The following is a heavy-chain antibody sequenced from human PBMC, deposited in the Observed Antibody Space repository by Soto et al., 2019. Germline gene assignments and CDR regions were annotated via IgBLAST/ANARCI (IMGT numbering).Heavy chain of an antibody. V-gene: IGHV4-59*01. CDR1: GGSISSYY. J-gene: IGHJ6*02. CDR3: ARARGYSGYDYADYYYGMDV. D-gene: IGHD5-12*01. Sequence: SETLSLTCTVSGGSISSYYWSWIRQPPGKGLEWIGYIYYSGSTNYNPSLKSRVTISVDTSKNQFSRKLSSVTAADTAVYYCARARGYSGYDYADYYYGMDVWGQGTTVTVSS. CDR2: IYYSGST.